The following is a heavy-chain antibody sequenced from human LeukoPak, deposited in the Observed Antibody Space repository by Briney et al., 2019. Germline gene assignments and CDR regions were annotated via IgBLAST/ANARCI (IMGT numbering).Heavy chain of an antibody. CDR1: GGSISGYY. CDR3: AGYATTVTTHVY. J-gene: IGHJ4*02. V-gene: IGHV4-59*08. Sequence: SETLSLPCTVSGGSISGYYWSWIRQPPGKGLEWIGFIYHSGSTNYNPSLKSRVTISVDTSKNQFSLKLSSVSAADTAVYYCAGYATTVTTHVYLRQGTLVTVSS. D-gene: IGHD4-17*01. CDR2: IYHSGST.